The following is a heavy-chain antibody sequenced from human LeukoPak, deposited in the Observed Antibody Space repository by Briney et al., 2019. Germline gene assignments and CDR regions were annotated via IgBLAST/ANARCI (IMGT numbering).Heavy chain of an antibody. CDR1: GFTFSDSA. CDR3: ARDIQLST. CDR2: SFSGDSI. Sequence: GGSLRLSCAASGFTFSDSAMTWVRQAPGKGLEWVSLSFSGDSIYYADSVRGRFTISRDNSKDTLYLQMNSLRAEDTAIYYCARDIQLSTWGLGTMVTVSS. J-gene: IGHJ3*01. V-gene: IGHV3-23*01. D-gene: IGHD5-24*01.